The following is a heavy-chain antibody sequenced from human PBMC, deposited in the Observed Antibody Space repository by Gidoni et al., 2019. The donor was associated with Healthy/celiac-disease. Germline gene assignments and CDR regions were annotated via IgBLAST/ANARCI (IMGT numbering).Heavy chain of an antibody. Sequence: QVQLQQWGAGLLKPSETLSLTCAVYGGSFSGYYWSWIRQPPGKGLEWIGEINHSGSTNYNPSLKSRVTISVDTSKNQFSLKLSSVTAADTAVYYCARESSGYNWYFDLWGRGTLVTVSS. CDR3: ARESSGYNWYFDL. J-gene: IGHJ2*01. V-gene: IGHV4-34*01. CDR1: GGSFSGYY. CDR2: INHSGST. D-gene: IGHD5-12*01.